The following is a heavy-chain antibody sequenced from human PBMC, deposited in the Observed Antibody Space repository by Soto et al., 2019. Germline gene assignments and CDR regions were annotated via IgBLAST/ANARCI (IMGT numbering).Heavy chain of an antibody. Sequence: GGSLRLSCAASGFTFSSYGMHWVRQAPGKGLEWVAVISYDGSNKYYADSVKGRFTISRDNSKNTLYLQMNSLRAEDTAVYYCAKDEKDCGGDWLDSWGQGTRVTVSS. CDR3: AKDEKDCGGDWLDS. CDR1: GFTFSSYG. CDR2: ISYDGSNK. V-gene: IGHV3-30*18. D-gene: IGHD2-21*01. J-gene: IGHJ5*01.